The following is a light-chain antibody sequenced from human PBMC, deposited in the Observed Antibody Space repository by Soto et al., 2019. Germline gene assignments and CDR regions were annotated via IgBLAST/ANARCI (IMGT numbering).Light chain of an antibody. J-gene: IGLJ2*01. Sequence: QSVLTQPPSASGTPGQRVPISCSGSSSNIGSNYVYWYQQLPGTAPKLLIYRNNQRPSGVPDRFSGSKSGTSASLAISGHRSEDEADYYCAAWDDSLSGRVVFGGGTKLTVL. V-gene: IGLV1-47*01. CDR2: RNN. CDR3: AAWDDSLSGRVV. CDR1: SSNIGSNY.